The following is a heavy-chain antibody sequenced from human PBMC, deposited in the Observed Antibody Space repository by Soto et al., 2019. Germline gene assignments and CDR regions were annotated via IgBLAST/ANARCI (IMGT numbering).Heavy chain of an antibody. D-gene: IGHD2-2*01. Sequence: KTSETLSLTCTVSGGSISSGGYYWSWIRQHPGKGLEWIGYIYYSGSTYYNPSLKSRVTISVDTSKNQFSLKLSSVTAADTAVYYCARAFRGSGKIVPAAISGSSGKYFQHWGQGTLVTVSS. CDR3: ARAFRGSGKIVPAAISGSSGKYFQH. CDR1: GGSISSGGYY. J-gene: IGHJ1*01. CDR2: IYYSGST. V-gene: IGHV4-31*03.